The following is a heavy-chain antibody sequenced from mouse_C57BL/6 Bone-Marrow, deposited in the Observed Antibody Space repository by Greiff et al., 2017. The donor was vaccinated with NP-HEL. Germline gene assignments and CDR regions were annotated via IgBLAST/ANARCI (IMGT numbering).Heavy chain of an antibody. CDR3: ARYHYGSSYEAY. D-gene: IGHD1-1*01. CDR2: IYPGSGST. CDR1: GYTFTSYW. J-gene: IGHJ3*01. Sequence: QVQLQQPGAELVKPGASVKMSCKASGYTFTSYWITWVKQRPGQGLEWIGDIYPGSGSTNYNEKFKSKATLTVDTSSSTAYMQLSSLTSEDSAVYYCARYHYGSSYEAYWGQGTLVTVSA. V-gene: IGHV1-55*01.